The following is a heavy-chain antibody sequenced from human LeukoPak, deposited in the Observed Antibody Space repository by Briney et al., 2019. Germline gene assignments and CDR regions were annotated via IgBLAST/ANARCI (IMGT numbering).Heavy chain of an antibody. D-gene: IGHD1-26*01. CDR3: ARVLWELPDY. Sequence: GGALRLSCAASGFTFSSYWMIWVRQAPGKGLEWVANIKQDGCEKYYVDSVKGRFTISRDNAKNSLYLQMNSLRAEDTAVYYCARVLWELPDYWGQGTLVTVSS. V-gene: IGHV3-7*04. CDR1: GFTFSSYW. J-gene: IGHJ4*02. CDR2: IKQDGCEK.